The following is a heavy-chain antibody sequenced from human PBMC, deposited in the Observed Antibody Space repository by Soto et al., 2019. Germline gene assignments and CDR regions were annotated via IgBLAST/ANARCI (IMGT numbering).Heavy chain of an antibody. Sequence: GASVKVSCKASGGTFSSYAISWVRQAPGQGLEWMGGIIPIFGTANYAQKFQGRVTITADKSTSTAYMELSSLRSEDTAVYYCASGGRFLEWLSGVWGPGTTVTVSS. CDR1: GGTFSSYA. J-gene: IGHJ6*02. D-gene: IGHD3-3*01. CDR3: ASGGRFLEWLSGV. CDR2: IIPIFGTA. V-gene: IGHV1-69*06.